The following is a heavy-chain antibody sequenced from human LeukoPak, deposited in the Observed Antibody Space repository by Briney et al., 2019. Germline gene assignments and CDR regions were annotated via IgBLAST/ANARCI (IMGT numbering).Heavy chain of an antibody. Sequence: ASVEVSCKASGYTFTGYYMHWVRQAPGQGLEWMGWINPNSGGTNYAQKFQGRVTMTRDTSISTVYTELSRLRSDDTAVYYCARDVQLERLLHWGQGTLVTVSS. J-gene: IGHJ4*02. CDR1: GYTFTGYY. V-gene: IGHV1-2*02. CDR2: INPNSGGT. D-gene: IGHD1-1*01. CDR3: ARDVQLERLLH.